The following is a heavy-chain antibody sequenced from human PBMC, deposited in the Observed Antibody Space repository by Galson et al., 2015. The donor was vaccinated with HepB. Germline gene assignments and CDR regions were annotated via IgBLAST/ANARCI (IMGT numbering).Heavy chain of an antibody. CDR2: IWYDGSNK. CDR3: ARGTRAYCGGDCASDY. CDR1: GFTFSSYG. D-gene: IGHD2-21*02. J-gene: IGHJ4*02. Sequence: SLRLSCAASGFTFSSYGMHWVRQAPGKGLEWVAVIWYDGSNKYYADSVKGRFTISRDNSKNTLYLQMNSLRAEDTAVHYCARGTRAYCGGDCASDYWGQGTLVTVSS. V-gene: IGHV3-33*08.